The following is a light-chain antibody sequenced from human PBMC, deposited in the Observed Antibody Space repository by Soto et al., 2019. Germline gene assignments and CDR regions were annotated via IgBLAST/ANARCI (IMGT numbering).Light chain of an antibody. CDR2: EVG. CDR3: SSYTSSTTQV. Sequence: QSALTQPASVSGSPGQSITISCAGTSSDVGAYNYVSWYQQHPGKAPKLVIYEVGDRPSGVSNRFSGSKSGNTASLTISGLQAEDEADYYCSSYTSSTTQVFGGGTKLPVL. V-gene: IGLV2-14*01. CDR1: SSDVGAYNY. J-gene: IGLJ3*02.